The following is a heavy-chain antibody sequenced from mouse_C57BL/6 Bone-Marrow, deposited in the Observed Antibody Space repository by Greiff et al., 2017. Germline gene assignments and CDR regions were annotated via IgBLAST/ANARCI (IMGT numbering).Heavy chain of an antibody. D-gene: IGHD1-1*01. CDR3: ARHEDRRATVVGAMDY. J-gene: IGHJ4*01. CDR1: GYTFTEYT. Sequence: VQLQQSGAELVKPGASVKLSCKASGYTFTEYTIHWVKQRSGQGLEWIGWFYPGSGSIKYNAKFKDKATLTADKSSSTVYMELSRLTSEDSAVYFCARHEDRRATVVGAMDYWGQGTSVTVSS. V-gene: IGHV1-62-2*01. CDR2: FYPGSGSI.